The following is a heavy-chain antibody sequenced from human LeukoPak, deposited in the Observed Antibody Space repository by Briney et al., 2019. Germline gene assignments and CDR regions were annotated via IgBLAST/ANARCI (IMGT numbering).Heavy chain of an antibody. CDR2: INSNGDEI. D-gene: IGHD6-6*01. CDR3: ANWIGSSSRDY. Sequence: GGSLRLSCAASGFTFSTYAMTWVRQAPGKGLEWVSGINSNGDEIYYADSVRGRSTISRDNSNNALYLQMDSLRAEDTAVYYCANWIGSSSRDYWGQGTLVTVSS. J-gene: IGHJ4*02. CDR1: GFTFSTYA. V-gene: IGHV3-23*01.